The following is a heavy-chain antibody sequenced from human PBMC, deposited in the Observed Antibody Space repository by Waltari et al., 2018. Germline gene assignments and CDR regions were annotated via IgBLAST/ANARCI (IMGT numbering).Heavy chain of an antibody. CDR1: GDSVSSNSAA. J-gene: IGHJ5*02. CDR3: ARGGGAYYYFDP. Sequence: QVQLQQSGPGLVQPSQTLSLTCVISGDSVSSNSAAWNWIRQSPSRGLEWLGRTYYRSRWANDYAESMKNRITINSDTSKNQFALQPISVTPEDTAVYYCARGGGAYYYFDPWGQGTLVIVSS. D-gene: IGHD1-26*01. CDR2: TYYRSRWAN. V-gene: IGHV6-1*01.